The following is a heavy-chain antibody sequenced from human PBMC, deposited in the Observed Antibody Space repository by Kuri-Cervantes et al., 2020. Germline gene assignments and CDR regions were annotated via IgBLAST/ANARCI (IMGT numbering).Heavy chain of an antibody. CDR1: GGTFSSYA. V-gene: IGHV1-69*05. J-gene: IGHJ4*02. Sequence: SVKVSCKASGGTFSSYAISWVRQAPGQGLEWMGGIIPIFGTANYAQKFQGRVTMTTDTSTSTAYMELRSLRSDDTAVYYCARGLEALDYWGQGTLVTVSS. CDR2: IIPIFGTA. CDR3: ARGLEALDY.